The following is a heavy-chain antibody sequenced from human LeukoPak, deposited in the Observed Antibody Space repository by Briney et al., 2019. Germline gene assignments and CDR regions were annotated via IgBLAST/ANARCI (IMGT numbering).Heavy chain of an antibody. D-gene: IGHD3-3*01. CDR3: ARMKTTIFGVAGDV. CDR2: INPNSGGT. V-gene: IGHV1-2*02. CDR1: GYTFTGFY. J-gene: IGHJ4*02. Sequence: GASVEVSCKASGYTFTGFYMHWVRQAPGQGLEWMGWINPNSGGTNYAQKFQGRVTMTRDTSISTAYMELSRLRSDDTAVYYCARMKTTIFGVAGDVWGQGTLVTVSS.